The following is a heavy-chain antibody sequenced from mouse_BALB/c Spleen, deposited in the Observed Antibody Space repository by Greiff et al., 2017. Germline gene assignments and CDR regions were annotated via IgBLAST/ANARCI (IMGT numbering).Heavy chain of an antibody. CDR1: GYAFSSYR. Sequence: QVQLLQSGAELVRPGSSVKISCKASGYAFSSYRMNWVKQRPGQGLEWIGQIYPGDGDTNYNGKFKGKATLTADKSSSTAYMQLSRLTSEDSAVSFCSRCGYGIHYAMDYWGQGTSVTVSS. V-gene: IGHV1-80*01. CDR3: SRCGYGIHYAMDY. D-gene: IGHD2-10*02. J-gene: IGHJ4*01. CDR2: IYPGDGDT.